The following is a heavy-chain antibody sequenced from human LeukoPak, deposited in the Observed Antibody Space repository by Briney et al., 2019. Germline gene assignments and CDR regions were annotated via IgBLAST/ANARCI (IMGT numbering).Heavy chain of an antibody. Sequence: SGGSLRLSCAASGFTFSSYGMHWVRQAPGKGLEWVAVIWYDGSNKYYADSVKGRFTISRDNSKNTLYLQMNSLRAEDTAVYSCASGLWFGELRYYYYGMDVWGKGTTVTVSS. CDR1: GFTFSSYG. V-gene: IGHV3-33*01. CDR2: IWYDGSNK. D-gene: IGHD3-10*01. J-gene: IGHJ6*04. CDR3: ASGLWFGELRYYYYGMDV.